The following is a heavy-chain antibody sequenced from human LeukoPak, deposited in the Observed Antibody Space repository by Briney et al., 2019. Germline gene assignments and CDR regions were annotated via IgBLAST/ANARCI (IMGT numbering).Heavy chain of an antibody. J-gene: IGHJ6*03. CDR3: AKSGIAAAGTGDYYYYMDV. CDR2: ISYDGSNK. D-gene: IGHD6-13*01. V-gene: IGHV3-30*04. Sequence: GGSLRLSCAASGFTFSSYAMHWVRQAPGKGLEWVAVISYDGSNKYYADSVKGRFTISRDNSKNTLYLQMNSLRAEDTAVYYCAKSGIAAAGTGDYYYYMDVWGKGTTVTISS. CDR1: GFTFSSYA.